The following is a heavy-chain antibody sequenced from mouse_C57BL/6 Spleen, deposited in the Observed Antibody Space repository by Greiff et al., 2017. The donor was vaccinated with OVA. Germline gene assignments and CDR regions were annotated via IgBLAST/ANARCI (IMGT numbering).Heavy chain of an antibody. V-gene: IGHV1-82*01. Sequence: VQLQQSGPELVKPGASVKISCKASGYAFSSSWMNWVKQRPGQGLEWIGRIYPGDGDTNYNGKFKGKATLTADKSSSTAYMQLSSLTSEDSAVYFCARRHYYSNYEGAMDYWGQGTSVTVSS. CDR3: ARRHYYSNYEGAMDY. D-gene: IGHD2-5*01. CDR2: IYPGDGDT. CDR1: GYAFSSSW. J-gene: IGHJ4*01.